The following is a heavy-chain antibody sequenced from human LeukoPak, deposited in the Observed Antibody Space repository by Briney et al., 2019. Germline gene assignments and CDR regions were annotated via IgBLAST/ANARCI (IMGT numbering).Heavy chain of an antibody. D-gene: IGHD3-22*01. J-gene: IGHJ4*02. CDR1: GDSISSSNYY. CDR2: IYYSGST. V-gene: IGHV4-39*01. Sequence: SETLSLTCTVSGDSISSSNYYWGWIRQPPGKGLEWIGSIYYSGSTYYNPSLKSRLTISVDTSKNQFSLKLSSVTAADTAVYYCARLIRGDSRGYYYFDYWGQGTLVTVSS. CDR3: ARLIRGDSRGYYYFDY.